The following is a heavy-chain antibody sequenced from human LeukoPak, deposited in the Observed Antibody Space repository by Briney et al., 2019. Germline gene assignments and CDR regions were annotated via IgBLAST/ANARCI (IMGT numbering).Heavy chain of an antibody. V-gene: IGHV4-30-4*08. CDR3: ASNRGYSYGYGY. CDR2: IYYSGST. CDR1: GGSISSGDYY. D-gene: IGHD5-18*01. J-gene: IGHJ4*02. Sequence: SETLSLTCTVSGGSISSGDYYWSWIRQPPGKGLEWIGYIYYSGSTYYNPSLKSRVTISGDTSKNQFSLKLSSVTAADTAVYYCASNRGYSYGYGYWGQGTLVTVSS.